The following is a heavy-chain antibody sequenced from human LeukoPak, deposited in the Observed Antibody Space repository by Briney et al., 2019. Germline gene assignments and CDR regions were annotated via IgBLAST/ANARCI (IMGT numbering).Heavy chain of an antibody. D-gene: IGHD3-16*01. J-gene: IGHJ4*02. Sequence: SETLSLTCTVSGGSISSSSYYWGWIRQPRGKGLEWIGRFYNSGSTNCNPSLKSRVTMSVDTSKNQFSLKLSSVTAADTAVYYCARVGDYALKDWGQGTLVTVSS. V-gene: IGHV4-39*07. CDR1: GGSISSSSYY. CDR2: FYNSGST. CDR3: ARVGDYALKD.